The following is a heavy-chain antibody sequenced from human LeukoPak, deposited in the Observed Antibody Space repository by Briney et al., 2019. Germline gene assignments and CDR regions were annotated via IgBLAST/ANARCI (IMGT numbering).Heavy chain of an antibody. CDR3: ARHNKVSYRSGSAAY. V-gene: IGHV4-59*04. CDR1: DDSISSYY. D-gene: IGHD6-19*01. CDR2: IFYTGTT. J-gene: IGHJ4*02. Sequence: NPLETLSLTCAVSDDSISSYYWSWIRQPPGKGLEWIGNIFYTGTTYYNPSLKSRVTISVDTSKNQFSLNLSSVTAADTAVYYCARHNKVSYRSGSAAYWGQGTLVTVSS.